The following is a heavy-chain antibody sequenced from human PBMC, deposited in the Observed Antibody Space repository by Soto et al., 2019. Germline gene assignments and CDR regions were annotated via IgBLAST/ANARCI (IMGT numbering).Heavy chain of an antibody. V-gene: IGHV3-23*01. CDR1: GFTFNTYA. J-gene: IGHJ3*02. Sequence: EGQLLESGGGLVQPGGSLRVSCAASGFTFNTYAMSWVRQALGKGLEWVSAISASYSTYYADSVKGRFTISRDNSMNALYLQMNSLRIEDTAVYYCAHPRGYGVFDAYDIWGQGTMVTVSS. D-gene: IGHD4-17*01. CDR2: ISASYST. CDR3: AHPRGYGVFDAYDI.